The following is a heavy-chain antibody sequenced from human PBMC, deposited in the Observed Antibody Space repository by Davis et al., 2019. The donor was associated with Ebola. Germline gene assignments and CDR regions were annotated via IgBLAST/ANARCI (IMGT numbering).Heavy chain of an antibody. CDR1: GYTFTGYY. CDR3: ARGVLLWFGELLHYGMDV. Sequence: AASVKVSCKASGYTFTGYYMHWVRQAPGQGLEWMGWINPNSGGTNYAQKFQGRVTMTRDTSFSTAYMELTRLRSDDTAVYYCARGVLLWFGELLHYGMDVWGQGTTVTVSS. V-gene: IGHV1-2*02. J-gene: IGHJ6*02. D-gene: IGHD3-10*01. CDR2: INPNSGGT.